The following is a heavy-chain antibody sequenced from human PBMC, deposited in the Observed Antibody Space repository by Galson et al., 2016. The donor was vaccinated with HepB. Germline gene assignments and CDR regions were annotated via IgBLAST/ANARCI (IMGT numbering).Heavy chain of an antibody. CDR2: ISFDGNNK. CDR3: ARSGVVVLPTTILVFQSLNWYFDL. J-gene: IGHJ2*01. V-gene: IGHV3-30*04. CDR1: GFTFSTYA. D-gene: IGHD2-2*01. Sequence: SLRLSCAASGFTFSTYAMHWVRQPPGKGLEWVAVISFDGNNKYYADSVKGRFTISRDNSKNTLYLRMNSLKTEDTAVYYCARSGVVVLPTTILVFQSLNWYFDLWGRGTLVTVSS.